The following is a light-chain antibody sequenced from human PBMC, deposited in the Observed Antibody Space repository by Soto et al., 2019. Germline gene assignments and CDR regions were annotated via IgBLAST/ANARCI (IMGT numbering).Light chain of an antibody. Sequence: EIVLTQSPGTLSLSPGEIATLSCRARQSVSSSFLAWYQQKPGQAPRLLIYGASSRATGIPDRFSGSGSGTDFTLTISRLEPEDVAVYYCQQYGNSPLTFGGGNKVEIK. CDR3: QQYGNSPLT. CDR1: QSVSSSF. V-gene: IGKV3-20*01. CDR2: GAS. J-gene: IGKJ4*01.